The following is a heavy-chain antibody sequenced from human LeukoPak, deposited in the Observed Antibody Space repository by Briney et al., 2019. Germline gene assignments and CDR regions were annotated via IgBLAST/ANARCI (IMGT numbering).Heavy chain of an antibody. CDR1: GYSFISSW. Sequence: GGPLKISCMCSGYSFISSWIGGARQMPGKGLGWMGIIYPGDSDYRYSPSFQGQVIISADKSISTAYLQWSSLKASDTAMYYCARLVRVAGVTGPVDYWGQGTLVTVSS. CDR3: ARLVRVAGVTGPVDY. V-gene: IGHV5-51*01. J-gene: IGHJ4*02. D-gene: IGHD2-21*02. CDR2: IYPGDSDY.